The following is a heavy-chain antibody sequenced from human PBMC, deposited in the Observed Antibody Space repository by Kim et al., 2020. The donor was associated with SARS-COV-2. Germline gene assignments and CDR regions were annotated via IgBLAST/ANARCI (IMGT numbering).Heavy chain of an antibody. Sequence: SETLSLTCAVYGGSFSGYYWSWIRQPPGKGLEWIGEINHSGAISHNPSLKSRLTVSMDTSKNQFSLKLTSVTAADTAFYYCARGRAGVVPPPVLGLGPHYDYFILDVWGRGTAVTVAS. V-gene: IGHV4-34*01. CDR2: INHSGAI. D-gene: IGHD2-8*02. CDR1: GGSFSGYY. CDR3: ARGRAGVVPPPVLGLGPHYDYFILDV. J-gene: IGHJ6*02.